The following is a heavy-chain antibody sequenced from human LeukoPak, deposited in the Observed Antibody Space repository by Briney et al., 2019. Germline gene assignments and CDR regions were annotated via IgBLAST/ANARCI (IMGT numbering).Heavy chain of an antibody. V-gene: IGHV3-23*01. J-gene: IGHJ6*02. CDR2: ISVGGGDT. D-gene: IGHD2-15*01. CDR3: ANGDFGNCSGGSCYFMDV. Sequence: GGSLRLSCEASGFIFSSYVMGWVRQAPGKGLEWISSISVGGGDTFTADSVKGRFTISRDNSKNTLYLQMNSLRAEDTAVYYCANGDFGNCSGGSCYFMDVWGQGTTVTVSS. CDR1: GFIFSSYV.